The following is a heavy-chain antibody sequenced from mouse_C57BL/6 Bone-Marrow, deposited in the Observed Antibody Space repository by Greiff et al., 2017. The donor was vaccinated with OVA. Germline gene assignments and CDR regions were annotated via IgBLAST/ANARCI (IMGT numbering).Heavy chain of an antibody. CDR3: ARSRLHAMDY. CDR1: GYTFTSYG. V-gene: IGHV1-81*01. Sequence: QVQLQQSGAELARPGASVKLSCKASGYTFTSYGISWVKQRTGQGLEWIGEIYPRSGNTYYNEKFKGKATLTADKSSSTAYMQLSSLTYEDSAVYYCARSRLHAMDYWGQGTSVTVSS. J-gene: IGHJ4*01. CDR2: IYPRSGNT. D-gene: IGHD2-13*01.